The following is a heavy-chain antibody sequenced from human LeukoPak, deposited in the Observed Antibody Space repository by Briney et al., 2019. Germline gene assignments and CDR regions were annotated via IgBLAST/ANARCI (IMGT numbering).Heavy chain of an antibody. CDR3: ARETGGFDC. CDR1: GFTFSSYG. D-gene: IGHD1-14*01. V-gene: IGHV3-21*01. J-gene: IGHJ4*02. Sequence: GGSLRLSCAASGFTFSSYGMHWVRQAPGKGLEWVSSISSSASFIYYADSLKGRFTVSRDNAKNSLYLQMNSLRVEDTAVYYCARETGGFDCWGQGTLVTVSS. CDR2: ISSSASFI.